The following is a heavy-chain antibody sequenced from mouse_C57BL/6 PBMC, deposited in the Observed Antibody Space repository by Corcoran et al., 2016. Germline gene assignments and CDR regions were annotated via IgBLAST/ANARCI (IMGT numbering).Heavy chain of an antibody. CDR1: GYSITSGYY. J-gene: IGHJ3*01. V-gene: IGHV3-6*01. D-gene: IGHD2-3*01. CDR3: ARGKNYDVAY. CDR2: ISYDGSN. Sequence: DVQLQESGPGLVKPSQSLSLTCSVTGYSITSGYYWNWIRQFPGNKLEWMGYISYDGSNNYNPSLKNRISITRDTSKNQFFLKLNSVTTEDTATYYCARGKNYDVAYWGQGTLVTVSA.